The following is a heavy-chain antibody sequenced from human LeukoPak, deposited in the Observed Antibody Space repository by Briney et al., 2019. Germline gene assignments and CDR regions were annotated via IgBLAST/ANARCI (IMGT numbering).Heavy chain of an antibody. CDR3: AGRGHRYSRD. Sequence: PSETLSLTCTVSGDSVSSGYWNWFRQPPGKGLEWIGYIYDSGMTDYSPSLKNRLTTSLDTSNNQFSLKLSSVTAADTAVYYCAGRGHRYSRDWGQGILVTVSS. CDR2: IYDSGMT. D-gene: IGHD2-15*01. V-gene: IGHV4-4*09. J-gene: IGHJ1*01. CDR1: GDSVSSGY.